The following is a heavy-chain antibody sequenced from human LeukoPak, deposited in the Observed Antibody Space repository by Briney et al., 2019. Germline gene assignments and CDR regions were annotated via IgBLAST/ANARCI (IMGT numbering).Heavy chain of an antibody. D-gene: IGHD2-15*01. J-gene: IGHJ4*02. CDR2: IYYSGST. CDR3: AKSYKGYCSGGSCPDF. V-gene: IGHV4-61*01. CDR1: GGSVSSGSYY. Sequence: SETLSLTCTVSGGSVSSGSYYWSWIRQPPGKGLEGIGYIYYSGSTNYNPSLKSRVTISVDTSKNQFSLKLSSVTAADTAVYYCAKSYKGYCSGGSCPDFWGQGTLVTVSS.